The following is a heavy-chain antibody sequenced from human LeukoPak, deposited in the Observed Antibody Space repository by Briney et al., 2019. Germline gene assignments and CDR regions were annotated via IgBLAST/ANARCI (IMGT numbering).Heavy chain of an antibody. Sequence: PSETLSLTCAVYGGSFSGYYWNWIRQPPGKGLEWIGEINHSGRTKYNPSLKSRVTISVDTSKNQFSLIQSSVTAADTAVYYCARATPGVFGWFDPWGQGTLVTVSS. CDR1: GGSFSGYY. J-gene: IGHJ5*02. CDR2: INHSGRT. V-gene: IGHV4-34*01. CDR3: ARATPGVFGWFDP. D-gene: IGHD2-8*01.